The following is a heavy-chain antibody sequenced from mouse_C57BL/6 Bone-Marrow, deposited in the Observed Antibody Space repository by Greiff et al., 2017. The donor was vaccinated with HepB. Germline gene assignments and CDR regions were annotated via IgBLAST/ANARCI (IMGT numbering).Heavy chain of an antibody. CDR2: ISNGGGST. J-gene: IGHJ1*03. D-gene: IGHD2-2*01. CDR3: ARLWLGWYFDV. CDR1: GFTFSDYY. V-gene: IGHV5-12*01. Sequence: DVMLVESGGGLVQPGGSLKLSCAASGFTFSDYYMYWVRQTPEKRLEWVAYISNGGGSTYYPDTVKGRFTISRDNAKNTLYLQMSRLKSEDTAMYYCARLWLGWYFDVWGTGTTVTVSS.